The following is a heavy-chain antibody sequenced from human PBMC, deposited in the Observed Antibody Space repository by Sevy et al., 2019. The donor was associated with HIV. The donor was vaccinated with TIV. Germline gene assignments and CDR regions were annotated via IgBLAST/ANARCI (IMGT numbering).Heavy chain of an antibody. CDR3: ARAMYPYYYDSSGYHFDY. V-gene: IGHV4-39*01. CDR2: IYYSGST. J-gene: IGHJ4*02. Sequence: SETLSLTCTVSGGSISSSSYYWGWIRQPPGKGLEWIGSIYYSGSTHYNPSLKSRVTISVDTSKNQFSLKLSSVTAADTAVYYCARAMYPYYYDSSGYHFDYWGQGTLVTVSS. D-gene: IGHD3-22*01. CDR1: GGSISSSSYY.